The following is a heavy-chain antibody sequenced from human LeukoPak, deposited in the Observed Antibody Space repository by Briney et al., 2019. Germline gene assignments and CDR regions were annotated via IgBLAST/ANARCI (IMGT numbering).Heavy chain of an antibody. Sequence: QSGGSLRLSCAASGFTFSSSGMHWVRQAPGKGLEWVAVISYDGSHRYYADSAKGRFTISRDDSKNTLYLEMNSLRAEDTAVYYCAKDRSSSWSFDYWGQGTLVTVSS. CDR2: ISYDGSHR. D-gene: IGHD6-13*01. CDR1: GFTFSSSG. V-gene: IGHV3-30*18. J-gene: IGHJ4*02. CDR3: AKDRSSSWSFDY.